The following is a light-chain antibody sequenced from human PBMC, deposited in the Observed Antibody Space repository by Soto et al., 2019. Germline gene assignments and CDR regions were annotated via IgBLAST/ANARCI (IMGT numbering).Light chain of an antibody. CDR2: GAS. CDR1: QSVGIN. J-gene: IGKJ1*01. V-gene: IGKV3-15*01. Sequence: EIVLTQSPGTLSSSPGERATLSCRASQSVGINVAWYQQKPGQAPRLLIYGASTRATGSPARFSASGSATEFTLTISSLLSEDFAVYYCQQYNDWPRTFGQGTKVDIK. CDR3: QQYNDWPRT.